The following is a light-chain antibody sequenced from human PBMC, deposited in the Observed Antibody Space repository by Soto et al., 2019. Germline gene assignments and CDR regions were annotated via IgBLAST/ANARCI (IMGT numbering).Light chain of an antibody. V-gene: IGLV2-14*03. CDR2: DVS. CDR1: SSDVGGYNY. Sequence: QSVLTQPASVSGSPGQSITISYTGTSSDVGGYNYVSWYQHHPGKAPKPMIFDVSNRPSGVSNRFSGSKSGNTASLTISGLQPEDEADYYCSSYTTSNTRQIVFGTGTKVTVL. J-gene: IGLJ1*01. CDR3: SSYTTSNTRQIV.